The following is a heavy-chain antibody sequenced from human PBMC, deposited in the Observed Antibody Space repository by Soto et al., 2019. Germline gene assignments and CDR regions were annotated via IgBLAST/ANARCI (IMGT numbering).Heavy chain of an antibody. Sequence: GGSLRLSCAASGFTFSSYGMHWVRQAPGKGLEWVAVIWYDGSNKYYADSVKGRFTISRDNSKNTLYLQMNSLRAEDTAVYYCARIIAVADYFDYWGQGTLVTVSS. D-gene: IGHD6-19*01. CDR1: GFTFSSYG. V-gene: IGHV3-33*01. CDR3: ARIIAVADYFDY. CDR2: IWYDGSNK. J-gene: IGHJ4*02.